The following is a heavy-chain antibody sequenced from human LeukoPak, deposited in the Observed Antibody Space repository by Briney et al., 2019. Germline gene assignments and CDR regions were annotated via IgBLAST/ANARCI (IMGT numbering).Heavy chain of an antibody. CDR2: IYSGATT. J-gene: IGHJ2*01. Sequence: GGSLRLSCAASGFTVTNYYMNWVRQAPGKGLEWVSIIYSGATTYYADSVKGRFTTSRDTSKNTVSLQMNSLRAEDTAVYFCARVGDHFHWNLDLWGRGTLVTVSS. V-gene: IGHV3-53*01. CDR1: GFTVTNYY. CDR3: ARVGDHFHWNLDL. D-gene: IGHD3-3*02.